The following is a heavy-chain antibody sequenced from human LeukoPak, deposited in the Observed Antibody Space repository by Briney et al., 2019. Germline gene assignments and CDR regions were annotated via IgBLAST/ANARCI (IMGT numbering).Heavy chain of an antibody. J-gene: IGHJ5*02. V-gene: IGHV4-38-2*02. CDR2: IYHSGST. CDR3: ASGPTRKYYYDSSGADNWFDP. CDR1: GYSISSGYY. Sequence: PSETLSLTCTVSGYSISSGYYLGWIRQPPGEGLEWIGSIYHSGSTYYNPSLKSRVTISVDTSKNQFSLKLSSVTAADTAVYYCASGPTRKYYYDSSGADNWFDPWGQGTLVTVSS. D-gene: IGHD3-22*01.